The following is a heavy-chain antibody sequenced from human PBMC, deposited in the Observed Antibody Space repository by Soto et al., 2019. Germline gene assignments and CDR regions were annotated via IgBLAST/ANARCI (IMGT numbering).Heavy chain of an antibody. V-gene: IGHV1-18*01. D-gene: IGHD3-3*01. CDR1: GYTFTSYG. J-gene: IGHJ4*02. Sequence: QVQLVQSGAEVKKPGASVKVSCEVSGYTFTSYGITWVRQAPGQGLEWMGWISGYNGNTKYPQKLQDRVTMTTDTATSTAHPELSSLRSDDTAVYYCGRGTHYDSWTGPTYFDYWGQGTLVVVYS. CDR3: GRGTHYDSWTGPTYFDY. CDR2: ISGYNGNT.